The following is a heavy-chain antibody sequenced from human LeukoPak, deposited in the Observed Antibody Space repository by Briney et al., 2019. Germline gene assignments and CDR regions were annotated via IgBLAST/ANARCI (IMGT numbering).Heavy chain of an antibody. CDR3: ARNNRGFSYDFWSGYYTEYFQH. V-gene: IGHV4-39*01. J-gene: IGHJ1*01. D-gene: IGHD3-3*01. CDR1: GGSISSSSYY. Sequence: SETLSLTCTVSGGSISSSSYYWGWIRQPPGKGLEWIGSIYYSGSTYYNPSLKSRVTISVDTSKNQFSLKLSSVTAADTAVYYCARNNRGFSYDFWSGYYTEYFQHWGQGTLVTVSS. CDR2: IYYSGST.